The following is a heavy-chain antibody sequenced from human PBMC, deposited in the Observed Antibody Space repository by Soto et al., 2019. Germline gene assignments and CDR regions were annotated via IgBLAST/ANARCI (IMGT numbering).Heavy chain of an antibody. CDR3: ARDPLHYYYYYGMDV. J-gene: IGHJ6*02. V-gene: IGHV1-69*04. Sequence: SVKVSCKASGGTFSSYTISWGRQAPGQGLEWMGRIIPILGIANYADSVKGRFTISRDNSKNTLYLQMNSLRAEDTAVYYCARDPLHYYYYYGMDVWGQGTTVTVSS. CDR2: IIPILGIA. CDR1: GGTFSSYT.